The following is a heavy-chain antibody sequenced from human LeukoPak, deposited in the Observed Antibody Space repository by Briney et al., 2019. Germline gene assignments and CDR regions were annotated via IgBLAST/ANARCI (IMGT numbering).Heavy chain of an antibody. CDR3: ARVVYYDYYYGMDV. Sequence: ASVKVSRKASGYTFTGYYMHWVRQAPGQGLEWMGWINPNSGGTNYAQKFQGRVTMTRDTSISTAYMELSRLRSDDTAVYYCARVVYYDYYYGMDVWGQGTTVTVSS. D-gene: IGHD3-22*01. J-gene: IGHJ6*02. V-gene: IGHV1-2*02. CDR2: INPNSGGT. CDR1: GYTFTGYY.